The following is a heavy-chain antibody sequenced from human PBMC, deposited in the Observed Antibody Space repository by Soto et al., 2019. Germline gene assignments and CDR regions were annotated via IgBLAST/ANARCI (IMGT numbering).Heavy chain of an antibody. CDR2: IKQDGNEK. CDR3: TRITSLAGVY. J-gene: IGHJ4*02. Sequence: EVQLVESGGALVQPGGSLRLSCAVSGFTFNNYWMSWVRQAPGKGLEWVANIKQDGNEKYYVDSVKGRFTISRDNAKNSLYLQMTRLSAEDTAVYYCTRITSLAGVYWGQGTLVTVSS. V-gene: IGHV3-7*05. D-gene: IGHD3-10*01. CDR1: GFTFNNYW.